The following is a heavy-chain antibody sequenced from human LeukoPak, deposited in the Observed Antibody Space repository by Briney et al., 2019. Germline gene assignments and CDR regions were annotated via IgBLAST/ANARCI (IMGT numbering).Heavy chain of an antibody. V-gene: IGHV1-3*01. CDR2: INAANGNT. CDR1: GFTFTTYT. CDR3: ARDPIGSRWPYYFDY. J-gene: IGHJ4*02. D-gene: IGHD6-13*01. Sequence: ASVKVSCKTSGFTFTTYTMHWVRQAPGQRLEWMGWINAANGNTQYSQKFQARVTITRDTSASTAYMELSSLRSEDTAVYYCARDPIGSRWPYYFDYWGQGTLVTVSS.